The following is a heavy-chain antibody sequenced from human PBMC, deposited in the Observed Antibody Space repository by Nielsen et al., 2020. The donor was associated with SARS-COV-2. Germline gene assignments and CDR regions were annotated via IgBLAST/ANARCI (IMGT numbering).Heavy chain of an antibody. J-gene: IGHJ4*02. CDR3: ARGRETAMATFDY. V-gene: IGHV4-34*01. Sequence: GSLRLSCAVYGGSFSGYYWSWIRQPPGKGLEWIGEINHSGSTNYNPSLKSRVTISVDTSKNQFSLKLSSVTAADTAVYYCARGRETAMATFDYWGQGTLVTVSS. D-gene: IGHD5-18*01. CDR1: GGSFSGYY. CDR2: INHSGST.